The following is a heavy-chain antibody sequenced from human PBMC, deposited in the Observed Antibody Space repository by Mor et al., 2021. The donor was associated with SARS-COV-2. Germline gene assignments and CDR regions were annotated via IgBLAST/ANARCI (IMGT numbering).Heavy chain of an antibody. D-gene: IGHD6-13*01. CDR3: ARDPSGTITGWFDP. V-gene: IGHV3-74*01. CDR2: TDGRNT. Sequence: TDGRNTRYADSVKGRFTISRYNAKNTLFLQMNSLRAEDTAVYYCARDPSGTITGWFDPWGQGTLVTVSS. J-gene: IGHJ5*02.